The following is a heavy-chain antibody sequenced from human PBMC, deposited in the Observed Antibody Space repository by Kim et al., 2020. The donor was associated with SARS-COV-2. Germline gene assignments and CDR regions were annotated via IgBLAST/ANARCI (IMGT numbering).Heavy chain of an antibody. CDR2: INHSGSA. J-gene: IGHJ4*02. V-gene: IGHV4-34*01. D-gene: IGHD3-16*01. CDR3: ARGRALGEKNLDH. CDR1: GESFSGYY. Sequence: SETLSLTCAVYGESFSGYYWSWIRQPPGKGLEMIGEINHSGSANYNPSLKSRVTMSVDTSKNQFSLKLSSVTAADTAVYYCARGRALGEKNLDHWGQGTLVIVSS.